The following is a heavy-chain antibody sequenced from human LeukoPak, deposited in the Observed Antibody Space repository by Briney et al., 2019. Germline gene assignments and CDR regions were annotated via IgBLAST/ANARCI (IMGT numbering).Heavy chain of an antibody. J-gene: IGHJ4*02. D-gene: IGHD4-17*01. Sequence: SVKVSCKASGDTFSSYAISWVRQAPGQGLEWMGGIIPIFGTANYAQKFQGRVTITADESTSTAYMELSSLRSEDTAVYYCASHDYGDYVPDYWGQGTLVTVSS. CDR3: ASHDYGDYVPDY. CDR2: IIPIFGTA. CDR1: GDTFSSYA. V-gene: IGHV1-69*13.